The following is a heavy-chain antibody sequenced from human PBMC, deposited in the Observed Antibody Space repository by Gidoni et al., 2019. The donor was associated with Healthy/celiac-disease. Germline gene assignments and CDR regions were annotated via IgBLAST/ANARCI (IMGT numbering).Heavy chain of an antibody. CDR3: ARAYSSSFPVDY. V-gene: IGHV4-39*01. CDR2: IYYSGST. D-gene: IGHD6-6*01. Sequence: GLEWIGSIYYSGSTYYNPSLKSRVTISVDTSKNQFSLKLSSVTAADTAVYYCARAYSSSFPVDYWGQGTLVTVSS. J-gene: IGHJ4*02.